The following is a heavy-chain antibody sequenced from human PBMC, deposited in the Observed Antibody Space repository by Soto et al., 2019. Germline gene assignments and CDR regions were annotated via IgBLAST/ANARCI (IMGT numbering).Heavy chain of an antibody. D-gene: IGHD2-15*01. V-gene: IGHV3-23*01. CDR2: ISGGGGST. Sequence: GGSLRLSCAASGFTFSSYAMSWVRQAPGKGLEWVSAISGGGGSTYYADSVKGRFTISRDNSENTLYLQMNSLRAEDTAVYYCAKMGDIVVVVPPYAFDIWGQGTKVTVSS. CDR3: AKMGDIVVVVPPYAFDI. CDR1: GFTFSSYA. J-gene: IGHJ3*02.